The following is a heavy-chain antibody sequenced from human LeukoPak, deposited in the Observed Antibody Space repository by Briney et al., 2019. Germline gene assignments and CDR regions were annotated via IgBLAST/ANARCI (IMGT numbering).Heavy chain of an antibody. Sequence: PGGSLRLSCAASGISVSSYAMSWVRQAPGKGLQWVSAISDSGYTYHADSVKGRFTISRDSSKNTLFLQMNRLRPEDAAVYYCAKAPVTTCRGAYCYPFDYWGQGTLVTVSS. CDR1: GISVSSYA. J-gene: IGHJ4*02. CDR3: AKAPVTTCRGAYCYPFDY. CDR2: ISDSGYT. D-gene: IGHD2-21*01. V-gene: IGHV3-23*01.